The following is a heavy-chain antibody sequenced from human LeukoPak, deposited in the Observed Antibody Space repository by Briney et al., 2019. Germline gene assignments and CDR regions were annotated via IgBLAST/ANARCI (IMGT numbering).Heavy chain of an antibody. CDR2: ISYDGSNK. J-gene: IGHJ3*02. CDR3: ARTSHEAFDAFDI. Sequence: PGRSLRLSCAASGFTFSSYAMHWVRQAPGKGLEWVAVISYDGSNKYYADSVKGRFTISRDNSKNTLYLQMNSLRAEDTAVYYCARTSHEAFDAFDIWAKGQWSPSLQ. CDR1: GFTFSSYA. V-gene: IGHV3-30-3*01.